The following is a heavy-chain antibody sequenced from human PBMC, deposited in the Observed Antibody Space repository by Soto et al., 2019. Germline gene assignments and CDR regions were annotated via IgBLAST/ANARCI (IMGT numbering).Heavy chain of an antibody. CDR2: ISGSGGST. J-gene: IGHJ5*02. Sequence: GGSLRLSCAASGFTFSSYAMSWVRQAPGKGLEWVSAISGSGGSTYYADSVKGRFTISRDNSKNTLYLQMNSLRAEDTAVYYCAKDSIVVVPAAMLTEDNWFDPWGQGTLVTVSS. CDR1: GFTFSSYA. D-gene: IGHD2-2*01. CDR3: AKDSIVVVPAAMLTEDNWFDP. V-gene: IGHV3-23*01.